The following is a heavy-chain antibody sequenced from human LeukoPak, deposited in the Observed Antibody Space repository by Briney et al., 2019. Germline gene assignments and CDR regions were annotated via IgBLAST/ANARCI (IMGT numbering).Heavy chain of an antibody. CDR3: AKGLYGDYVSDY. V-gene: IGHV3-23*01. D-gene: IGHD4-17*01. CDR1: GFNFSSYA. J-gene: IGHJ4*02. CDR2: ISGSGGST. Sequence: PGGSLRLSCAASGFNFSSYAMRWVRQGPGKGLEWVSAISGSGGSTYYADSVKGRFTISRDNSKNTLYLQMNSLRAEDTAVYYCAKGLYGDYVSDYWGQGTLVTVSS.